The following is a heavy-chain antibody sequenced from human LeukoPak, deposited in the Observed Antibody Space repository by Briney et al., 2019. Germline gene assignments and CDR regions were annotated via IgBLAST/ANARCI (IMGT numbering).Heavy chain of an antibody. V-gene: IGHV3-74*01. CDR3: ARSHYYDSSGSFSFYYGMDV. Sequence: PGGSLRLSCAASGFNFTSYWMHWVRQTPEKGLVWVSRINNDGSSTRHADSVKGRFTISRDNAKNTLYLQVNSLRAEDTAVYYCARSHYYDSSGSFSFYYGMDVWGQGTTVTVSS. CDR1: GFNFTSYW. J-gene: IGHJ6*02. CDR2: INNDGSST. D-gene: IGHD3-22*01.